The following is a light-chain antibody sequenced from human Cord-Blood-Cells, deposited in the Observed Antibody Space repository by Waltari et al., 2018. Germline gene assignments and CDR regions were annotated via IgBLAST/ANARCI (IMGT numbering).Light chain of an antibody. CDR1: QSISSW. Sequence: DIQMTQSPSTLSASVGDRVTITCRASQSISSWLAWYQQKPAKAHKLLIYKASSLESGVPSRFSVSGSGTEVTVTISSLQPDDFATYYCQQYNSYSTFGQGTKVEIK. V-gene: IGKV1-5*03. CDR2: KAS. J-gene: IGKJ1*01. CDR3: QQYNSYST.